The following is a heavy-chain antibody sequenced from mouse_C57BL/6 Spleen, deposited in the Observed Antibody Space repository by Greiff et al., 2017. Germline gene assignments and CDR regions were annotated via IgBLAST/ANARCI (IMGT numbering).Heavy chain of an antibody. CDR3: ARVYDYDERAFDY. CDR1: GYTFTSYW. D-gene: IGHD2-4*01. J-gene: IGHJ2*01. V-gene: IGHV1-52*01. CDR2: IDPSDSET. Sequence: VQLQQPGAELVRPGSSVKLSCKASGYTFTSYWMHWVKQRPIQGLEWIGNIDPSDSETHYNQKFKDKATLTVDKSSSTAYMQLSSLTSEDSAVXYCARVYDYDERAFDYWGQGTTLTVSS.